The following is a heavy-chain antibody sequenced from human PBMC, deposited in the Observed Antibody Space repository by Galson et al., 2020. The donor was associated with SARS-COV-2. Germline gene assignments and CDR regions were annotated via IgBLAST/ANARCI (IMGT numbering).Heavy chain of an antibody. Sequence: SETLSLTCAVSGYSISSGYFWGWIRQPPGKGLEWIASLLHGGNSYYNPSLKSRVTLSVDTSKNEFSLNLNSVTAADTAVYYCARALYTGSYEDDYWGQGTLVTVSS. V-gene: IGHV4-38-2*01. CDR3: ARALYTGSYEDDY. CDR2: LLHGGNS. J-gene: IGHJ4*02. CDR1: GYSISSGYF. D-gene: IGHD1-26*01.